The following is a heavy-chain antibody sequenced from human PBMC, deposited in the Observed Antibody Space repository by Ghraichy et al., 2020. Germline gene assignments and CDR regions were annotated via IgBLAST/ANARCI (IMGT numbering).Heavy chain of an antibody. CDR2: IYYSGST. D-gene: IGHD3-10*01. Sequence: SQTLSLTCTVSGSSISSGGYYWSWIRQHPGKGLEWIGYIYYSGSTYYNPSLKSRVTISVDTSKNQFSLKLSSVTAADTAVYYCARLSRYYYGSGSENWFDPWGQGTLVTVSS. V-gene: IGHV4-31*03. CDR1: GSSISSGGYY. J-gene: IGHJ5*02. CDR3: ARLSRYYYGSGSENWFDP.